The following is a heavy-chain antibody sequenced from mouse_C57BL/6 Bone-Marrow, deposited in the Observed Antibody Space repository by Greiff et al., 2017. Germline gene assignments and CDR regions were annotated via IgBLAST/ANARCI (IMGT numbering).Heavy chain of an antibody. J-gene: IGHJ4*01. CDR3: AREGDGYYGGGYHAMDY. Sequence: EVQRVESGGGLVKPGGSLKLSCAASGFTFSSYAMSWVRQTPEKRLEWVATISDGGSYTYYPDNVKGRFTISRDNAKNNLYLQMSHLKSEDTAMYYCAREGDGYYGGGYHAMDYWGQGTSVTVSS. CDR2: ISDGGSYT. V-gene: IGHV5-4*01. CDR1: GFTFSSYA. D-gene: IGHD2-3*01.